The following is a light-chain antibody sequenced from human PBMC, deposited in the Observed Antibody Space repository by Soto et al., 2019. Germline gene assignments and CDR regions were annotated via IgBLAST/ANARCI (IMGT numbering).Light chain of an antibody. J-gene: IGKJ3*01. V-gene: IGKV1-39*01. Sequence: DIQMTQSPSSLSASVGDRVTITCRASQSISNYLNWYQQKPGKAPKLLIYAASSLQSGVPSRFSGSGSGTDFPLTISSLQPEECATYSCQQSYTTLFTFGPGTNVDIK. CDR2: AAS. CDR3: QQSYTTLFT. CDR1: QSISNY.